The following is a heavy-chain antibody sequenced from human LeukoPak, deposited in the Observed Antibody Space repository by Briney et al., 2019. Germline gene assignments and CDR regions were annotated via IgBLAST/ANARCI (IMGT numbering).Heavy chain of an antibody. CDR1: GFTFSSYG. CDR3: ANGPPVGFLEWLAAGSDYYYGMDV. Sequence: GRSLRLSCAASGFTFSSYGMHWVRQAPGKGLEWVAVISYDGSNKYYADSAKGRFTISRDNSKNTLYLQMNSLRAEDTAVYYCANGPPVGFLEWLAAGSDYYYGMDVWGQGTTVTVSS. D-gene: IGHD3-3*01. CDR2: ISYDGSNK. J-gene: IGHJ6*02. V-gene: IGHV3-30*18.